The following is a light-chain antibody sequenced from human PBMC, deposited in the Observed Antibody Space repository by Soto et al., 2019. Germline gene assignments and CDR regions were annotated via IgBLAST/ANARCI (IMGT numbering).Light chain of an antibody. J-gene: IGLJ2*01. Sequence: VLTQPPSVSGAPGQRVTISCTGSSSNIGAGYDVHWYQQLPGTAPKLLIYGNSNRPSGVPDRFSGSKSGTSASLAITGLQAEDEADYYCQSYDSSLSGCVVFGGGTKLTVL. CDR3: QSYDSSLSGCVV. CDR1: SSNIGAGYD. V-gene: IGLV1-40*01. CDR2: GNS.